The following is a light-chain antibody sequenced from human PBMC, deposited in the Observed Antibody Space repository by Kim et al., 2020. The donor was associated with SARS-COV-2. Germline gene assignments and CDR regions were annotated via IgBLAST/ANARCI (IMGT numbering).Light chain of an antibody. CDR1: QSISTF. V-gene: IGKV1-39*01. CDR3: QQSYITPPVT. Sequence: SVGDRVTITCLSSQSISTFLNWYQQKPGKAPELLIYAASNLQPGFPSRFSGSGSGTEFILTISGLQPEDFATYYCQQSYITPPVTFGGGTKVDIK. J-gene: IGKJ4*01. CDR2: AAS.